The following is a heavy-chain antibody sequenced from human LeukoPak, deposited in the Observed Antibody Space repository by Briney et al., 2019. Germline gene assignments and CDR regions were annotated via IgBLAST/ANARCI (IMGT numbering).Heavy chain of an antibody. CDR1: GGSISSSDYY. CDR2: IYYSGNT. V-gene: IGHV4-39*01. Sequence: PSETLSLTCTVSGGSISSSDYYWGWIRQSPGKGLEWIGSIYYSGNTYYNPSLKSRVTISVDTSKNQFSLRLRFVTAADTAVYYCARYPTAMVSFDYWGQGTLVTVSS. CDR3: ARYPTAMVSFDY. D-gene: IGHD5-18*01. J-gene: IGHJ4*02.